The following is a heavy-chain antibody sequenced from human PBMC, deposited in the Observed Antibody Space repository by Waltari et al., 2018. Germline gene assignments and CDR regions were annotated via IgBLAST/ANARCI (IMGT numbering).Heavy chain of an antibody. CDR1: GFSLSTSGVG. D-gene: IGHD4-17*01. Sequence: QITLKESGPTLVKPTQTLTLTCTFSGFSLSTSGVGVGWIRQPPGKALEWLALISWNDDKRYSPSLKSRLTITKDTSKNQVVLTMTNMDPVDTATYYCAHRDWTTRDFDYWGQGTLVTVSS. CDR3: AHRDWTTRDFDY. CDR2: ISWNDDK. J-gene: IGHJ4*02. V-gene: IGHV2-5*01.